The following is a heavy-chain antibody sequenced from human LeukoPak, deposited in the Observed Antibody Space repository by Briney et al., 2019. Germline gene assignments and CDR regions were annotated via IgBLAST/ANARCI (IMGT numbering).Heavy chain of an antibody. V-gene: IGHV4-38-2*01. Sequence: SETLSLTCAVSGYSISSGYYWGWIRQPPGKGLEWIGSIYHSGSTYYNPSLKSRVTISVDTSKNQFSLKLSSVTAADTAVYYCARHRGPRHYYDSSGYPTFTRWGFDYWGQGTLVTVSS. J-gene: IGHJ4*02. CDR1: GYSISSGYY. CDR3: ARHRGPRHYYDSSGYPTFTRWGFDY. CDR2: IYHSGST. D-gene: IGHD3-22*01.